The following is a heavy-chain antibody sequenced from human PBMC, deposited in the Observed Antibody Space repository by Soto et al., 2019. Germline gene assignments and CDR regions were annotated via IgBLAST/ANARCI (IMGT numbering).Heavy chain of an antibody. CDR1: GYTFTSYD. J-gene: IGHJ5*02. CDR3: ARDSVVVPAALRGDNWFDP. D-gene: IGHD2-2*01. V-gene: IGHV1-8*01. Sequence: ASVKVSCKASGYTFTSYDINWVRQATGQGLEWMGWMNPNSGNTGYAQKFQGRVTMTRNTSISTAYMELSSLRSEDTAVYYCARDSVVVPAALRGDNWFDPWGQGNLVTVSS. CDR2: MNPNSGNT.